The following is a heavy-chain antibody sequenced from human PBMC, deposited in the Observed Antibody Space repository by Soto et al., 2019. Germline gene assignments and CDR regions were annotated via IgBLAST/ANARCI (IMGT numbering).Heavy chain of an antibody. D-gene: IGHD6-13*01. V-gene: IGHV1-18*01. J-gene: IGHJ5*02. Sequence: ASVNFSCKASGYTFTSYGISWVRQAPGQGLEWMGWISAYNGSTNYAQKLQGRVTMTTDTSTSTAYMELRSLRSDDTAVYYCARIAAAGTVGWFDPWGQGTLVTVSS. CDR1: GYTFTSYG. CDR2: ISAYNGST. CDR3: ARIAAAGTVGWFDP.